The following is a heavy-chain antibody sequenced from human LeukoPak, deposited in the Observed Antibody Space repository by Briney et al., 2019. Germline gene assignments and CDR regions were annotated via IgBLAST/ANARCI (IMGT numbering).Heavy chain of an antibody. CDR3: AKDRGAARLIDWFDP. V-gene: IGHV3-30*02. CDR2: IRYDGSNK. CDR1: GFTFSSYV. J-gene: IGHJ5*02. Sequence: GGSLRLSCAASGFTFSSYVMHWVRQAPGKGLEWVAFIRYDGSNKYYADSVKGRFTISRDNSKNTLYLQMNSLRAEDTAVYYCAKDRGAARLIDWFDPWGQGTLVAVSS. D-gene: IGHD6-6*01.